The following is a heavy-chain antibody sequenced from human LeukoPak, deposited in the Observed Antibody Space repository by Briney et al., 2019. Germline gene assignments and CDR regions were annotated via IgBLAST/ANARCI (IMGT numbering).Heavy chain of an antibody. J-gene: IGHJ4*02. CDR2: ISGSGGST. CDR1: RYTFSSYA. CDR3: AKDASGSYLVLGDFDY. D-gene: IGHD1-26*01. Sequence: GGSLRLSCAASRYTFSSYALSWVSQAPGKGLEWVSAISGSGGSTYYADSVKGRFTISRDNSKNTLYLQMNSLRAEDTAVYYCAKDASGSYLVLGDFDYWGQGSLVTVSS. V-gene: IGHV3-23*01.